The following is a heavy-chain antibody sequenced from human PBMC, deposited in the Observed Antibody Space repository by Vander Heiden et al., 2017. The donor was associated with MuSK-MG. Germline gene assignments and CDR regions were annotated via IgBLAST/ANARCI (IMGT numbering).Heavy chain of an antibody. CDR2: INHSGST. V-gene: IGHV4-34*01. J-gene: IGHJ4*02. CDR3: ARCAVGTIDRAFDY. CDR1: GGSFSGYY. D-gene: IGHD1-26*01. Sequence: QVQLQQWDAGLLKPSETLSLTCAVYGGSFSGYYWSWIRQPPGKGLEWIGEINHSGSTNYNPSLKSRVTISVDTSKNQFSLKLSSVTAADTAVYYCARCAVGTIDRAFDYWGQGTLVTVSS.